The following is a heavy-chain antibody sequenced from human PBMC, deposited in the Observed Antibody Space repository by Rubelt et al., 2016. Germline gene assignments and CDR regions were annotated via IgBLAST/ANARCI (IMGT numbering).Heavy chain of an antibody. Sequence: EVQLVQSGAEVKKPGESLRISCKGSGYSFTSYWISWVRQMPGKGLEWMGRIDPSDSYTKYSPSFQGHVTSSADKSISTAYLQWSSLKASDTAMYYCARLGGWVVSRYYYYYMDVWGKGTTVTVSS. V-gene: IGHV5-10-1*01. CDR3: ARLGGWVVSRYYYYYMDV. CDR2: IDPSDSYT. J-gene: IGHJ6*03. D-gene: IGHD2-15*01. CDR1: GYSFTSYW.